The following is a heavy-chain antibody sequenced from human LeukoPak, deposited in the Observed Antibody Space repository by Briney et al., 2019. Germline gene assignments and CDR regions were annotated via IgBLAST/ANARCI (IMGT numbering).Heavy chain of an antibody. J-gene: IGHJ4*02. CDR1: GFTFSSYE. CDR3: ARINRVYGDYTFDY. V-gene: IGHV3-48*03. D-gene: IGHD4-17*01. CDR2: IRNSCRRK. Sequence: PGGTLRLSCAASGFTFSSYEMSWVRQAPGKGLEWVSYIRNSCRRKYYADPVKGRFTICRDNAKISLYLQMNSLRAEDTAVYYCARINRVYGDYTFDYWGQGTLVT.